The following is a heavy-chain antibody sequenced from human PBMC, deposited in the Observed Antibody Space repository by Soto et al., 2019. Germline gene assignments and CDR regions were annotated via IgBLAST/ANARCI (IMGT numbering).Heavy chain of an antibody. CDR2: IFSSGST. CDR3: AREGSYSAYNFAHGIQLWSFDF. Sequence: PSETLSLTCTVSGGSINTFYWSWVRQPAGKGLEWIGRIFSSGSTSFNPSLESRVAMSVDTSKNHFSLNLSSVTAADMAVYYCAREGSYSAYNFAHGIQLWSFDFWGEGAVVTVSS. D-gene: IGHD5-12*01. CDR1: GGSINTFY. V-gene: IGHV4-4*07. J-gene: IGHJ4*02.